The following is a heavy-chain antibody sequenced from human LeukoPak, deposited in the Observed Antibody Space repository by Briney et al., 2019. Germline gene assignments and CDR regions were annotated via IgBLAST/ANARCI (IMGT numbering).Heavy chain of an antibody. V-gene: IGHV4-39*01. D-gene: IGHD3-22*01. J-gene: IGHJ4*02. CDR2: IYYSGST. Sequence: SETLSLTCTVSGGSISSSSYYWGWIRQPPGKGLEWIAIIYYSGSTYYNPSLKSRVTISVDTSKNQFSLKLSSVTAADTAVYYCARHESYYDNSVDYWGQGTLVTASS. CDR1: GGSISSSSYY. CDR3: ARHESYYDNSVDY.